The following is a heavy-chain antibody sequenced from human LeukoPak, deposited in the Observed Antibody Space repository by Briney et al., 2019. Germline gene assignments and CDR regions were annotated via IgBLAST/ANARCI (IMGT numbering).Heavy chain of an antibody. CDR3: ARGRLRVIDAFDI. V-gene: IGHV3-23*01. CDR1: GFTFSNNA. CDR2: ISGSGGST. Sequence: PGGSLRLSCAASGFTFSNNALSWVRQAPGKGLEWVSVISGSGGSTYYADSAKGRFTISRDNSKNTLYLQMDSLRAGDTAVYYCARGRLRVIDAFDIWGQGTMVTVSS. J-gene: IGHJ3*02. D-gene: IGHD2-21*01.